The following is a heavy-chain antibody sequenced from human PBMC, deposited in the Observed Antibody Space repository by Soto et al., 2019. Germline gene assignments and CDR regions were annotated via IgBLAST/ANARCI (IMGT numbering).Heavy chain of an antibody. CDR2: MNPNSGNT. CDR3: ARARSLPYYYYGMDV. J-gene: IGHJ6*02. D-gene: IGHD1-26*01. Sequence: ASVKVSCKASGYTFTSYDINWVRQATGQGLEWMGWMNPNSGNTGYAQKFQGRVTMTRNTSISTAYMELSSLRSEDTAVYYCARARSLPYYYYGMDVWGQGTTVTVSS. CDR1: GYTFTSYD. V-gene: IGHV1-8*01.